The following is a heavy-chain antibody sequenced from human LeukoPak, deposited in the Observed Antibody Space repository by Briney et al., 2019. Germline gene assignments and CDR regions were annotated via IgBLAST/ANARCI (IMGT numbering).Heavy chain of an antibody. J-gene: IGHJ4*02. D-gene: IGHD3-9*01. V-gene: IGHV3-66*02. CDR1: GFTVSSNY. CDR2: IYSGGST. Sequence: GGSLRLSCAASGFTVSSNYMSWVRQAPGKGLEWVSVIYSGGSTYNADSVKGGFTISRDNSKNTLYLQMNSLRAEDTAVYYCAKVSTNDERYFDWFSEGGQGTLVTVSS. CDR3: AKVSTNDERYFDWFSE.